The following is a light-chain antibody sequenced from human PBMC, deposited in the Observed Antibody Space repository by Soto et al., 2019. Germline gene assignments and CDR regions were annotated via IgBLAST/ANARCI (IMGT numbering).Light chain of an antibody. Sequence: DIQMTHSPSILSASVGDSVTITCRASQSVSRWLAWYQQKQGKAPKLLIYDASSLNSGVPSRFSGSQSGTEFTLTITSLLPDDFATYFCQQYSSYSLPTFGGGTKVDIK. J-gene: IGKJ4*01. CDR2: DAS. CDR3: QQYSSYSLPT. V-gene: IGKV1-5*01. CDR1: QSVSRW.